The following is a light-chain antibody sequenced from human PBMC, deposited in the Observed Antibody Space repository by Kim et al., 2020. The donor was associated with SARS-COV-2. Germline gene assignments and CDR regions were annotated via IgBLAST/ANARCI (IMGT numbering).Light chain of an antibody. CDR2: TNN. CDR1: TSNIGGNS. CDR3: GTWDDTLEVWL. J-gene: IGLJ3*02. V-gene: IGLV1-44*01. Sequence: QSVLTQPPSASGSHGQRVTISCSGSTSNIGGNSVNWYQQFPGTAPKLFVDTNNRRPSGVPDRVSASKSGTSASLAISGLQSEDEADYYCGTWDDTLEVWLFGGGTQLTVL.